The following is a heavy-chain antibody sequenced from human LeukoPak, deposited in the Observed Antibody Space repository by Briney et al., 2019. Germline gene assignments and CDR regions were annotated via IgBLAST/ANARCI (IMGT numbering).Heavy chain of an antibody. CDR2: IIPIFGTA. CDR3: AREDDIVVVPASPYGIDV. CDR1: GGTFSSYA. V-gene: IGHV1-69*13. J-gene: IGHJ6*04. D-gene: IGHD2-2*01. Sequence: GASVKVSCKASGGTFSSYAISWVRQAPGQGLEWMGGIIPIFGTANYAQKFQGRVTITADESTSTAYMELSSLRSEDTAVYYCAREDDIVVVPASPYGIDVWGKGTTVTVSS.